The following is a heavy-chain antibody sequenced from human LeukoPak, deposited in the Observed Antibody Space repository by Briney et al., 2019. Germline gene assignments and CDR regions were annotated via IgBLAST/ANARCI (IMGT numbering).Heavy chain of an antibody. Sequence: GGSLRLSCAASGFSVNTYSMNWVRQAPGKGLEWVSTISSDDSSTHYADSVQGRFTISRDNSENTLYLQMNSLRAEDTAVYYCAKDGRGVLCECWGRGTLVTVSS. D-gene: IGHD3-10*01. CDR2: ISSDDSST. J-gene: IGHJ4*02. CDR1: GFSVNTYS. V-gene: IGHV3-23*01. CDR3: AKDGRGVLCEC.